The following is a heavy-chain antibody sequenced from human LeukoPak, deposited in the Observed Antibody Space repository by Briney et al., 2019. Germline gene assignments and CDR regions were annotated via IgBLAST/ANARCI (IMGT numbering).Heavy chain of an antibody. CDR3: ARLRRYYTSGRDNNYYFDY. D-gene: IGHD3-10*01. V-gene: IGHV3-48*03. J-gene: IGHJ4*02. CDR1: GFTFSSYE. Sequence: PGGSLRLSCAASGFTFSSYEMNWVRQAPGKGLEWVSYISSSGSTIYYADSVKGRFTISRDNAKNSLYLQMNSLRAEDTAVYYCARLRRYYTSGRDNNYYFDYWGQGTLVTVSS. CDR2: ISSSGSTI.